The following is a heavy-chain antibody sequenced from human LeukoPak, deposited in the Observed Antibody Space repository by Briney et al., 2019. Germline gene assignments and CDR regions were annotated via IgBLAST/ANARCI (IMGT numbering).Heavy chain of an antibody. J-gene: IGHJ4*02. CDR3: ASLEYCSGGSCYAPPFDY. Sequence: NSSETLSLTCTVSGGSISSYYWSWIRQPAGKGLEWIGRIYTSGSTNYNPSLKSRVTMSVDTSKNQFSLKLSSVTAADTAVYYCASLEYCSGGSCYAPPFDYWGQGTLVTVSS. D-gene: IGHD2-15*01. CDR1: GGSISSYY. V-gene: IGHV4-4*07. CDR2: IYTSGST.